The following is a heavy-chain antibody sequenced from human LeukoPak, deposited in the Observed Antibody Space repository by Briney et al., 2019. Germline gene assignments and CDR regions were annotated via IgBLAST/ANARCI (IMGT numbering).Heavy chain of an antibody. J-gene: IGHJ4*02. CDR1: GGSISNYY. CDR2: ISHSGST. V-gene: IGHV4-59*08. D-gene: IGHD2/OR15-2a*01. CDR3: AGHHPRNTVDF. Sequence: SETLSLTRTVSGGSISNYYWSWIRQPPGKGLEWIGYISHSGSTNYSPSLKSRVTISLDTSKNQFSLKLSSVTAADTAVYYCAGHHPRNTVDFWGQGTLVTVSS.